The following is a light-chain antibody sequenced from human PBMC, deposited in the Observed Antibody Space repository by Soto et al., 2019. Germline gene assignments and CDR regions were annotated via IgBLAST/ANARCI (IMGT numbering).Light chain of an antibody. Sequence: EIVLTQSPATLSLSPGERATLSCRASQSVSGYLAWYQQKPGQAPRLLIYGASSRATGIPDRFSGSGSGTDFTLTISRLEPEDVAVDYCQQYGSSPRWTFGQGTKVDIK. CDR2: GAS. CDR3: QQYGSSPRWT. CDR1: QSVSGY. V-gene: IGKV3-20*01. J-gene: IGKJ1*01.